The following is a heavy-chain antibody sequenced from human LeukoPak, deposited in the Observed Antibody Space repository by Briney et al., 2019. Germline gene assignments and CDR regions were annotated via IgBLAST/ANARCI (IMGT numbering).Heavy chain of an antibody. D-gene: IGHD1-26*01. J-gene: IGHJ4*02. CDR2: VANDEKTI. CDR1: GFTFTGHS. V-gene: IGHV3-30*04. CDR3: AREKQSGGTPSDD. Sequence: GRSLRLSCVASGFTFTGHSMHWVRQAPGKGLEWVAVVANDEKTIFYADSLNGRFTVSRDNTKNTVYLQMNSPRDEETAVYYCAREKQSGGTPSDDWGQGSLVTVSP.